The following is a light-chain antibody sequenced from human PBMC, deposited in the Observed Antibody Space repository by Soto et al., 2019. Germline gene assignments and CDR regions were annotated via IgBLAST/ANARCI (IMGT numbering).Light chain of an antibody. CDR2: GAS. CDR3: QQFGSSPPMYT. Sequence: EIVLTQAPGTPSLYPRERATLSCRASQSVSSSYLAWYQQKPGQAPRLLIYGASSRATGIPDRFSGSGSGTDFTLTISRLEPEDFAVYYCQQFGSSPPMYTFGQGTKVDIK. V-gene: IGKV3-20*01. J-gene: IGKJ2*01. CDR1: QSVSSSY.